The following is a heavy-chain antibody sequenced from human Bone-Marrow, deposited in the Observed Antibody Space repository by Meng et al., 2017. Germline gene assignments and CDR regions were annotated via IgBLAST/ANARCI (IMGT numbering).Heavy chain of an antibody. Sequence: QVQLQQRGAGLLKPSETLSLTCVVSGGSLSGYYWTWIRQPPGKGLEWIGEINHSGSSNYNPSLKSRVTLSADTPERQFSLKLSSVTAADTAVYYCARGRRIVGATFRLFDYWGQGTLVTVSS. CDR2: INHSGSS. J-gene: IGHJ4*02. CDR1: GGSLSGYY. CDR3: ARGRRIVGATFRLFDY. D-gene: IGHD1-26*01. V-gene: IGHV4-34*01.